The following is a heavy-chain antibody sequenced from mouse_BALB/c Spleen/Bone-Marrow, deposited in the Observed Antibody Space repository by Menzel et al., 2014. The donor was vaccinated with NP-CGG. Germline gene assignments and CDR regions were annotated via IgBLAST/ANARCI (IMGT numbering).Heavy chain of an antibody. Sequence: EVKLMESGGGLVKPGGSLKLSCAASGFTFSSYAMSWVRQTPEKRPEWVASISSAGSTYYPNSVKGRFTVSRDNARNILYLQMSSLRSEDTAMYYCVRWTTYPLMDYWGQGTSVTVSS. CDR2: ISSAGST. J-gene: IGHJ4*01. CDR1: GFTFSSYA. D-gene: IGHD5-5*01. CDR3: VRWTTYPLMDY. V-gene: IGHV5-6-5*01.